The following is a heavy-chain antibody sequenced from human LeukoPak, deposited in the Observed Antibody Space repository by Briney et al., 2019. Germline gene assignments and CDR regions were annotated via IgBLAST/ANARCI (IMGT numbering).Heavy chain of an antibody. CDR2: FDPEDGET. V-gene: IGHV1-24*01. D-gene: IGHD3-22*01. J-gene: IGHJ4*03. Sequence: ASVSVSRKVSGYTLTELSMHWVRQAPGKGLEWMGGFDPEDGETIYAQKLQGRVIMTQDTSTDIAYMELSSLRSEDTAVYYCATVRGGSGYCDAVRWGQGTPVIVSS. CDR3: ATVRGGSGYCDAVR. CDR1: GYTLTELS.